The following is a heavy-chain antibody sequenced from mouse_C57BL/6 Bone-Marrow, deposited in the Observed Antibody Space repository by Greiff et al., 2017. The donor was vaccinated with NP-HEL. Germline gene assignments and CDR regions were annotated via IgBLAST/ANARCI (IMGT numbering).Heavy chain of an antibody. D-gene: IGHD1-1*01. J-gene: IGHJ2*01. CDR1: GFTFSSYG. CDR3: AGGTTLKN. V-gene: IGHV5-6*01. CDR2: ISSGGSYT. Sequence: EVQVVESGGDLVKPGGSLKLSCAASGFTFSSYGMSWVRQTPDKRLEWVATISSGGSYTYYPDSVKGRFTISRDNAKNTLYLQMSSLKSEDTAMYYCAGGTTLKNWGQGTTLTASS.